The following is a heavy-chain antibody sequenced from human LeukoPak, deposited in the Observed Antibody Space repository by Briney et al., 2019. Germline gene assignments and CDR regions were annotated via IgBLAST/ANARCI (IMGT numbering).Heavy chain of an antibody. V-gene: IGHV1-2*02. CDR3: ARVHAGSGSHVSTFDY. Sequence: ASVKVSCKASGYTFIGYYIHWVRQAPGQGLEWMGWINPNSGGTNYAQKFQGRVTMTRDTSISTAYMELSRLRSDDTAVYYCARVHAGSGSHVSTFDYWGQGTLVTVSS. CDR2: INPNSGGT. J-gene: IGHJ4*02. CDR1: GYTFIGYY. D-gene: IGHD3-10*01.